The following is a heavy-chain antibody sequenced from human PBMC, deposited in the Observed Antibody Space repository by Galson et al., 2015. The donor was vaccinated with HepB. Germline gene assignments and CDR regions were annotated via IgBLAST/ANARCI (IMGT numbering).Heavy chain of an antibody. D-gene: IGHD2-2*01. V-gene: IGHV1-8*01. Sequence: SVKVSCKASGYTFTSYDINWVRQATGQGLEWMGWMNPNSGNTGYAQKFQGRVTMTRNTSISTAYMELSSLRSEDTAVYYCARGRGVVVAFRWSHDERYGMDVWGQGTTVTVSS. J-gene: IGHJ6*02. CDR2: MNPNSGNT. CDR1: GYTFTSYD. CDR3: ARGRGVVVAFRWSHDERYGMDV.